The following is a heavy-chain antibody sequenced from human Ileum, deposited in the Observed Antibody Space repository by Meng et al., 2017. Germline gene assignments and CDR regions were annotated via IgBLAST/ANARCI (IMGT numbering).Heavy chain of an antibody. Sequence: QLQLQESGPGLVKPSEPLSLMCTVSVGSISSSSHCGDCIRQPQGKGREWIGSICYSGNTYYNPYIKSRVRMSVDTSKKQISLKLNSVTAADTDVYYCARRTGEVDLIDYWGQGTLVTVSS. CDR1: VGSISSSSHC. CDR2: ICYSGNT. V-gene: IGHV4-39*01. CDR3: ARRTGEVDLIDY. D-gene: IGHD7-27*01. J-gene: IGHJ4*02.